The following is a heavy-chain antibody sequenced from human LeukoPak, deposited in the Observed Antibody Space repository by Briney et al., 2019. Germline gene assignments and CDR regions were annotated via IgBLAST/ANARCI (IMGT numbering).Heavy chain of an antibody. J-gene: IGHJ3*02. Sequence: GGSLRLSCAASGFTFSSYWMSWVRQAPGKGLEWVANIKQDGSEKYYVDSVKGRFTISRDNSKNTLYLQMNSLRAEDTAVYYCARGGGSCYEVCAFDIWGQGTMVTVSS. CDR3: ARGGGSCYEVCAFDI. CDR1: GFTFSSYW. V-gene: IGHV3-7*01. D-gene: IGHD2-15*01. CDR2: IKQDGSEK.